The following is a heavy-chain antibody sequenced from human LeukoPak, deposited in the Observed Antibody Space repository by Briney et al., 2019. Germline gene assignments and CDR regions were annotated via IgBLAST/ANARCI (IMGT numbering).Heavy chain of an antibody. Sequence: PPASVKVSCKASGGSFSSYGISWVRQAPGQGLEWMGGIIPMLGRSNYAQKFQGRVTISTDESTSTAYMEMSSLRSEDTAVYYCAREDHTANNWFDPWGQGTLVTVSS. CDR2: IIPMLGRS. CDR3: AREDHTANNWFDP. V-gene: IGHV1-69*05. J-gene: IGHJ5*02. D-gene: IGHD5-18*01. CDR1: GGSFSSYG.